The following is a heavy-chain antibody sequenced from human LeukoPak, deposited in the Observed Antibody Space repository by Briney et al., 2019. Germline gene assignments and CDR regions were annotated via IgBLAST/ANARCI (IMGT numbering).Heavy chain of an antibody. V-gene: IGHV3-64*01. J-gene: IGHJ4*02. Sequence: GGSLRLSFPAPGFTFGTYLMHWVPQAPGKGLEYVSAINGDGDNTFYANSVMGRFTISRDNSKNTLYLQMGSLRPEDMAVYYCARVNRGYDYWGQGTLVTVSS. CDR3: ARVNRGYDY. D-gene: IGHD5-12*01. CDR1: GFTFGTYL. CDR2: INGDGDNT.